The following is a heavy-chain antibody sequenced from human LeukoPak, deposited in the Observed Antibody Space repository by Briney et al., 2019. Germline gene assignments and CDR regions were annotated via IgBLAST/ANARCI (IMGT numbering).Heavy chain of an antibody. CDR3: ARGITLYYYDSSGYYNWFDP. CDR1: GFTFSSYG. Sequence: PGRSLRLSCAASGFTFSSYGMHWVRQAPGKGLEWVAVIWYDGSNKYYADSVKGRFTISRDNSKNTLYLQMNSLRAEDTAVYYCARGITLYYYDSSGYYNWFDPWGQGTLVTVSS. CDR2: IWYDGSNK. V-gene: IGHV3-33*01. J-gene: IGHJ5*02. D-gene: IGHD3-22*01.